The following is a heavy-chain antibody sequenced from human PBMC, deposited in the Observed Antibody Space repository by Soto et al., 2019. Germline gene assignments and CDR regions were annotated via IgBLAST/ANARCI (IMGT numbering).Heavy chain of an antibody. Sequence: EVQLVESGGGLVQPGGSLRLSCAASGITFSSYWMHWVRQAPGKGLVWVSRINSDGSSTSYADSVKGRFTISRDNATNTLYLQMNSLRAEATAVYYSARSVSGIQLWPCHFDYWGQGTLVTVSS. CDR3: ARSVSGIQLWPCHFDY. CDR1: GITFSSYW. D-gene: IGHD5-18*01. CDR2: INSDGSST. J-gene: IGHJ4*02. V-gene: IGHV3-74*01.